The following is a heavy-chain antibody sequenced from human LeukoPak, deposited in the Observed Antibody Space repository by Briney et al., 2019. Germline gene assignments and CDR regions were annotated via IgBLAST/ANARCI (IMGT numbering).Heavy chain of an antibody. Sequence: SETLSLTCTGTGGSISSYYWSWIRQPPGKKLEWIGYIYYSGSTNYNPSLKSRVTISVDTSKNQFSLKLSSVTAADTAVYYCARYQRVYDSSGPLGDWFDPWGQGTLVTVSS. D-gene: IGHD3-22*01. CDR1: GGSISSYY. CDR3: ARYQRVYDSSGPLGDWFDP. CDR2: IYYSGST. V-gene: IGHV4-59*01. J-gene: IGHJ5*02.